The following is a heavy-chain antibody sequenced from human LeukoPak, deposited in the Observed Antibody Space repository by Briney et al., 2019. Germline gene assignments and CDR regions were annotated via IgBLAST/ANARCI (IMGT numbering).Heavy chain of an antibody. CDR2: IYSGGST. CDR1: GLTVTTSC. Sequence: GGTLRLSCAASGLTVTTSCMSWVRQAPGKGLDWVTVIYSGGSTYYADSVKGRFTISRDNSKNTLYLQMNSLRADDTAVFYCASRSGSSGSHLDYWGQGTLVTVSS. D-gene: IGHD3-10*01. CDR3: ASRSGSSGSHLDY. J-gene: IGHJ4*02. V-gene: IGHV3-53*01.